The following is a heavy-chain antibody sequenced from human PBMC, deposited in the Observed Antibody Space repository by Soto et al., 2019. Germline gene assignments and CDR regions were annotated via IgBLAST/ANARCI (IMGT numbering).Heavy chain of an antibody. V-gene: IGHV3-66*01. CDR3: ARVTVTNVDY. Sequence: GGSLRLSCAASGFTVSSNYMSWVRQAPGKGLEWVSVIYSGGSTYYADSVKGRFTISRDNSKNTLYLQMNSLRAEDAAVYYCARVTVTNVDYWGQGALVTVSS. CDR2: IYSGGST. J-gene: IGHJ4*02. D-gene: IGHD4-17*01. CDR1: GFTVSSNY.